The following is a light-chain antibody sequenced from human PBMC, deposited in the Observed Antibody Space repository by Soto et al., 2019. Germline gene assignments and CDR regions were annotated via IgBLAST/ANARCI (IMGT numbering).Light chain of an antibody. CDR1: QSISSNR. CDR3: QQYDRSPIT. V-gene: IGKV3-20*01. J-gene: IGKJ3*01. Sequence: EIVLTQSPGTLSLSPGERATLYCRASQSISSNRFAWFQEKPGQAPSLLIYGVSSRATGIPERFSGSGSGTDFTLTISRLEPEDFGVYYCQQYDRSPITFGPGTKVDIK. CDR2: GVS.